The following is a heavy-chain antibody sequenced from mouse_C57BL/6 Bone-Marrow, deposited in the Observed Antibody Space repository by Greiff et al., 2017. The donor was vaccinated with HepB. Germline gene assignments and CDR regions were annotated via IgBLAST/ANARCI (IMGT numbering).Heavy chain of an antibody. CDR1: GYTFTSYW. Sequence: QVQLQQPGAELVKPGASVKLSCKASGYTFTSYWMQWVKQRPGQGLEWIGEIAPSDSYTNYNQKFKGKATLTVDTSSSTAYMQLISLTSEDSAVYYCAREGFLYDGYLWFAYWGQGTLVTVSA. V-gene: IGHV1-50*01. D-gene: IGHD2-3*01. CDR3: AREGFLYDGYLWFAY. J-gene: IGHJ3*01. CDR2: IAPSDSYT.